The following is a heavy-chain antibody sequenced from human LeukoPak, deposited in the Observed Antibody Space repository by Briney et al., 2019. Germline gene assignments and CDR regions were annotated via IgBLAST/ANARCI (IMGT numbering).Heavy chain of an antibody. D-gene: IGHD3-22*01. Sequence: SETLSLTCTVSGGSISRYYWSWIRQPAGKGLEWIGRIYAGGTSNYSPSLKSRVTMSVDPSSNQFSLKLTSVTAADTALYYCARVSSNSGYYVFDSWGQGTLVIVSS. CDR2: IYAGGTS. J-gene: IGHJ4*02. CDR1: GGSISRYY. CDR3: ARVSSNSGYYVFDS. V-gene: IGHV4-4*07.